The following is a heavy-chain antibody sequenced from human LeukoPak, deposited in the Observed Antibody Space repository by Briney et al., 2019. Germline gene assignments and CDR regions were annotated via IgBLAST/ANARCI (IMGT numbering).Heavy chain of an antibody. J-gene: IGHJ3*02. CDR2: ISSSSSYI. CDR3: ARDPSYRGADAFDI. CDR1: GFTFSSYS. D-gene: IGHD3-16*02. V-gene: IGHV3-21*01. Sequence: PGGSLRLSCAASGFTFSSYSMNWVRQAPGKGLEWVSSISSSSSYIYYADSVKGRFTISRDNAKKSLYLQMNSLRAEDTAVYYCARDPSYRGADAFDIWGQGTMVTVSS.